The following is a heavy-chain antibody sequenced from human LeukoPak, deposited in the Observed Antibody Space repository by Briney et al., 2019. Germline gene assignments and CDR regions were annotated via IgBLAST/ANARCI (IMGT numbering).Heavy chain of an antibody. J-gene: IGHJ3*02. CDR1: GGSISSSSYY. CDR3: ARQERISMMTDAFDI. D-gene: IGHD3-22*01. V-gene: IGHV4-39*01. CDR2: IYHSGST. Sequence: SETLSLTCTVSGGSISSSSYYWGWIRQPPGKGLEWIGSIYHSGSTNYNPSLKSRVTISVDTSKNQFSLNLSSVTAADTAVYYCARQERISMMTDAFDIWGQGTMVTVSS.